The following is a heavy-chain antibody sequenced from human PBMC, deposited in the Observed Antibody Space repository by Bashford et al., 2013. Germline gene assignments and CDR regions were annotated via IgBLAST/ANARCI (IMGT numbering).Heavy chain of an antibody. CDR3: ARPYYYDSSVIAT. CDR1: GGTFSSYA. Sequence: VASVKVSCKASGGTFSSYAISWVRQAPGQGLEWMGRIIPILGIANYAQKFQGRVTITADKSTSTAYMELSSLRSEDTAVYYCARPYYYDSSVIATWGQGTLVTVSS. CDR2: IIPILGIA. D-gene: IGHD3-22*01. J-gene: IGHJ4*02. V-gene: IGHV1-69*04.